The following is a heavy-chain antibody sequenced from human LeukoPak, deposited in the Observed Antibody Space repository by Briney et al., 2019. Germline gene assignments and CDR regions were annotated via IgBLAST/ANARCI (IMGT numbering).Heavy chain of an antibody. V-gene: IGHV3-30*12. J-gene: IGHJ5*02. D-gene: IGHD2-2*01. Sequence: PGRSLRLSCGASGFTFSVYGMHWVRQARGKGLEWVAVISYDGSNKYYADSVKGRFTISRDNAKNSLYLQMNSLRAEDTAVYYCARVRGQLLSFGWFDPWGQGTLVTVSS. CDR1: GFTFSVYG. CDR3: ARVRGQLLSFGWFDP. CDR2: ISYDGSNK.